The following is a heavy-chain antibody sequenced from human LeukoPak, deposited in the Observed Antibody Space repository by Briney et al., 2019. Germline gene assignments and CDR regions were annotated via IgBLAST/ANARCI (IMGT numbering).Heavy chain of an antibody. V-gene: IGHV1-18*01. Sequence: ASVKVSCKASGYTFTSCGISGVREAPGKGREGMGESSAYNGNKKYAQKFQGRVTMTTDTSTNTAYMELRSLRSDDTAVYYCAKDPTLRPAQSHDRFDPWGQGTLVTVSS. CDR3: AKDPTLRPAQSHDRFDP. CDR1: GYTFTSCG. CDR2: SSAYNGNK. D-gene: IGHD1-1*01. J-gene: IGHJ5*02.